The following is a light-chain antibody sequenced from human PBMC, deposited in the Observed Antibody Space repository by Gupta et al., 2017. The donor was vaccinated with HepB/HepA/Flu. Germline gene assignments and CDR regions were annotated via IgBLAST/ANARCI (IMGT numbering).Light chain of an antibody. V-gene: IGLV7-43*01. CDR2: GTT. CDR1: TGTVTSGYY. CDR3: LLFYGGTWV. J-gene: IGLJ3*02. Sequence: QTVVTQAPSLTVSPGGTVTLTCSSSTGTVTSGYYPNWFQQKPGQAPTALIHGTTNKHSWTPARFSGSLLGGKAALTLSGVQPEDEADYYCLLFYGGTWVFGGGTKLTVL.